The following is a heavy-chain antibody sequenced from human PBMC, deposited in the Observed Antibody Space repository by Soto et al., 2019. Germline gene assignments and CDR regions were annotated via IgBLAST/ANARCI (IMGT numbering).Heavy chain of an antibody. V-gene: IGHV4-34*01. CDR2: INHSGST. D-gene: IGHD2-8*02. J-gene: IGHJ4*02. CDR1: GGSFSGYY. Sequence: SETLSLTCAIYGGSFSGYYWSWIRQPPGKGLEWIGEINHSGSTNYNPSLKSRVTISVDTSKNQFSLKLTSVTAADTAVYYCARDKITGLFDYWGQGTLVTVSS. CDR3: ARDKITGLFDY.